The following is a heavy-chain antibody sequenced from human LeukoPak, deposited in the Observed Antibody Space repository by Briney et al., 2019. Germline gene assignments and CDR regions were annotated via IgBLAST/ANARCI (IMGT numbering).Heavy chain of an antibody. J-gene: IGHJ6*03. CDR2: INPSGGST. V-gene: IGHV1-46*01. D-gene: IGHD2-21*02. CDR3: ARNYGDYNYYYYMDV. CDR1: GYTFTSYY. Sequence: ASVKVSCKASGYTFTSYYMHWVRQAPGQGLEWMGIINPSGGSTSYAQKFQGRVTMTRDMSTSTVYMELSSLRSEDTAVYYCARNYGDYNYYYYMDVWGKGTTVTISS.